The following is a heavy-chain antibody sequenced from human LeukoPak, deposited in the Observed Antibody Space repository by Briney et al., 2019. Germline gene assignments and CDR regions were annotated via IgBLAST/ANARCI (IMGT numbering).Heavy chain of an antibody. Sequence: SETLSLTCTVSGGSISSHYWSWIRQPPGKGLEWIGYVYYSGSTNYNPSLKSRVTISVDTSKNQFSLKLSSVTAADTAVYYCARRGCSTTSCYMPYYYYYMDVWGKGTTVTVSS. D-gene: IGHD2-2*02. J-gene: IGHJ6*03. CDR2: VYYSGST. V-gene: IGHV4-59*11. CDR3: ARRGCSTTSCYMPYYYYYMDV. CDR1: GGSISSHY.